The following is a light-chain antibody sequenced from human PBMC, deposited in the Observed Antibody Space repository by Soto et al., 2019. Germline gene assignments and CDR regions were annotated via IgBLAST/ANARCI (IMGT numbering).Light chain of an antibody. CDR1: SSNIGAGYD. V-gene: IGLV1-40*01. CDR3: QSYDSSLSHVV. CDR2: GNS. Sequence: QSVLTQPPSVSGAPGQRVTISCTGSSSNIGAGYDVHWYQQLPGTAPKLLIYGNSNRPSGVPDRFSGSKSGTSASLAITGLQAEDEADYYCQSYDSSLSHVVFGGGTSSPS. J-gene: IGLJ2*01.